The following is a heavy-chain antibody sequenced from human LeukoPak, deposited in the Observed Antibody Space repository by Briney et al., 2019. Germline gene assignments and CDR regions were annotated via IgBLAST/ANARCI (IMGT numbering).Heavy chain of an antibody. CDR2: IYYSGST. Sequence: SETLSLTCTVSGGSISSYYWSWIRQPPGKGLEWIGYIYYSGSTNYNPSLKSRVTISVDTSKNQFSLKLSSVTAADTAVYYCARSHQLLSTLGAFDIWGQGTMVTVSS. CDR3: ARSHQLLSTLGAFDI. J-gene: IGHJ3*02. D-gene: IGHD2-2*01. V-gene: IGHV4-59*01. CDR1: GGSISSYY.